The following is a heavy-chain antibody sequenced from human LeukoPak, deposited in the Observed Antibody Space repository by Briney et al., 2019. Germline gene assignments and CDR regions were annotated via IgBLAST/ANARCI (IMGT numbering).Heavy chain of an antibody. CDR3: AASSGWYEWGFDY. D-gene: IGHD6-19*01. V-gene: IGHV3-48*03. Sequence: GGSLRLSCAASGFTFSSYEMNWVRQAPGKGLEWVSYISSSGSTIYYADSVKGRFTISRDNAKNSLYLQMNSLRAEDTAVYYCAASSGWYEWGFDYWGQGTPVTVSS. J-gene: IGHJ4*02. CDR2: ISSSGSTI. CDR1: GFTFSSYE.